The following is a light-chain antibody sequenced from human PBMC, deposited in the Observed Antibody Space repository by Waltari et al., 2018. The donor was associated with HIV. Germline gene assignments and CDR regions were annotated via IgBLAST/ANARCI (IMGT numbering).Light chain of an antibody. CDR3: QAWDSGTIV. Sequence: SYDLTQPPSVSVSSGQTATVPCSGVNLGHNYVSWYQQRSGQSPVLVIYQVTKRPPGIPERFFGSTSENTATLTINETQPLDEAHYSCQAWDSGTIVFGGGTSLTVL. CDR1: NLGHNY. V-gene: IGLV3-1*01. J-gene: IGLJ3*02. CDR2: QVT.